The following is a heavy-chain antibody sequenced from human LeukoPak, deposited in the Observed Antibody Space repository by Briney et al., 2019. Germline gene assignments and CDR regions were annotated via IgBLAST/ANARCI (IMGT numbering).Heavy chain of an antibody. D-gene: IGHD3-10*01. CDR2: IRNSGNT. J-gene: IGHJ4*02. Sequence: SETLSLTCTASGGSLSTYYWTWIRQSPGKGLEWIGYIRNSGNTIYSPSLNSRVTISVDTSKNQFSLKLRSVTAADTAVYYCARQGGVRGYYGSGSYYYDYWGRGTLVTVSS. V-gene: IGHV4-59*01. CDR3: ARQGGVRGYYGSGSYYYDY. CDR1: GGSLSTYY.